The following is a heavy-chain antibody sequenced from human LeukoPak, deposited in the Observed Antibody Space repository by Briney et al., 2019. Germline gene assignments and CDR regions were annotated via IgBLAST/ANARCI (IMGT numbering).Heavy chain of an antibody. CDR2: IYYRGGT. CDR1: GDSINGYF. V-gene: IGHV4-59*08. CDR3: ARHGNTGPVSGLPLDH. D-gene: IGHD6-19*01. Sequence: SETLSLTCTVSGDSINGYFWSWIRQPPGQGLEWVGYIYYRGGTSYNPSLGGRITVSLDTSRNQFFLRLTSVTPADTAMYYCARHGNTGPVSGLPLDHWGHVTLVSVSS. J-gene: IGHJ4*01.